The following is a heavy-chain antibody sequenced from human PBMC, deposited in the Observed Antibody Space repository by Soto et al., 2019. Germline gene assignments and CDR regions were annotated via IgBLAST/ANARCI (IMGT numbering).Heavy chain of an antibody. Sequence: ASETLSLTCSVSGADINTYSWTWIRQPAGKGLEWIGRIYTSASINYNPSLKGRVTLSVDTSTNQVSLRLASVTAADTAIYYCARDREAGYNFYYGMDVWGQGTTVTVSS. J-gene: IGHJ6*02. V-gene: IGHV4-4*07. D-gene: IGHD6-19*01. CDR1: GADINTYS. CDR3: ARDREAGYNFYYGMDV. CDR2: IYTSASI.